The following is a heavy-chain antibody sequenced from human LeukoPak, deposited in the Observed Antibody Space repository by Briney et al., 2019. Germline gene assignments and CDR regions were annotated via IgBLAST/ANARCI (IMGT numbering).Heavy chain of an antibody. Sequence: GGSLRLSCAASGFTFSSYGMHWVRQAPGKGLEWVAVISYDGSNKYYADSVKGRFTISRDNSKNTLYLQMNSLRAEDTAVYYCAKVLNYGSGSFPFDYWGQGTLVTVSS. J-gene: IGHJ4*02. CDR3: AKVLNYGSGSFPFDY. V-gene: IGHV3-30*18. D-gene: IGHD3-10*01. CDR2: ISYDGSNK. CDR1: GFTFSSYG.